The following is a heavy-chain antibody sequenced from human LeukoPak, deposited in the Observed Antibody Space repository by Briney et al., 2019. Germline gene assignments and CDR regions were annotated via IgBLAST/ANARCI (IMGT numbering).Heavy chain of an antibody. CDR1: GFTFSSHS. Sequence: GGSLRLSCAASGFTFSSHSMTWVRQAPGKGLEWVANINLDGSERFYVDFVKGRFTISRDNADNSMYLQMNSLRAEDTAVYYCGRVIAGAIDYWGQGTLVTVSS. V-gene: IGHV3-7*01. CDR3: GRVIAGAIDY. J-gene: IGHJ4*02. CDR2: INLDGSER. D-gene: IGHD6-13*01.